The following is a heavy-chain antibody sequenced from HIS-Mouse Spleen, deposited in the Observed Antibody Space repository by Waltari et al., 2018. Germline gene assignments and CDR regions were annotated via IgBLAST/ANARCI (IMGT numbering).Heavy chain of an antibody. CDR2: IYYSGST. V-gene: IGHV4-39*07. D-gene: IGHD6-13*01. CDR3: AREIPYSSSWYDWYFDL. Sequence: QLQLQASGPGLVKPSETLSLTCTVSGGSISSSSYSGGWIRQPPGKGLEWIGSIYYSGSTYYNPSLKSRVTISVDTSKNQFSLKLSSVTAADTAVYYCAREIPYSSSWYDWYFDLWGRGTLVTVSS. J-gene: IGHJ2*01. CDR1: GGSISSSSYS.